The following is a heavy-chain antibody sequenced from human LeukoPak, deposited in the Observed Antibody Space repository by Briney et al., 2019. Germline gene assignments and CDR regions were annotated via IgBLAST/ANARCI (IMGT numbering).Heavy chain of an antibody. CDR1: GFTFSNAW. CDR3: TKSNSWYYFDY. J-gene: IGHJ4*02. Sequence: GGSLRLSCAASGFTFSNAWMSWVRQAPGKGLEWIGRIKNKTDGWTTDYAAPVKGRFTVSRDDSKNTLYLQMNSLKTGDTAIYYCTKSNSWYYFDYWGQGTVVTVSS. V-gene: IGHV3-15*01. D-gene: IGHD2-2*01. CDR2: IKNKTDGWTT.